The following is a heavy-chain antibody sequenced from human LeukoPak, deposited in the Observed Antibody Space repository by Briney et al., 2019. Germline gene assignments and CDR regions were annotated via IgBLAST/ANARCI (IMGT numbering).Heavy chain of an antibody. CDR2: INHSGST. J-gene: IGHJ4*02. V-gene: IGHV4-34*01. CDR1: GGSFSGYY. D-gene: IGHD6-13*01. CDR3: ASWAGTAAGFSGPFDY. Sequence: SETLSLTCAVYGGSFSGYYWSWIRQPPGKGLEWIGEINHSGSTNYNPSLKSRVTISVDTSKNQFSLKLSSVTAADTAVYYCASWAGTAAGFSGPFDYWGQGTLVTVSS.